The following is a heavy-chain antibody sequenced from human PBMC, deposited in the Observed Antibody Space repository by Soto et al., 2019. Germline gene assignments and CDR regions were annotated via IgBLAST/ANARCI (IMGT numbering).Heavy chain of an antibody. CDR2: IDPSDSYT. D-gene: IGHD5-12*01. J-gene: IGHJ6*02. Sequence: GESLKISCKGSGYSFTSYWISWVRQMPGKGLEWMGRIDPSDSYTNYSPSFQGHVTISADKSISTAYLQWSSLKASDTAMYYCESSPYDYHLDVWGQGTTVTVSS. V-gene: IGHV5-10-1*01. CDR3: ESSPYDYHLDV. CDR1: GYSFTSYW.